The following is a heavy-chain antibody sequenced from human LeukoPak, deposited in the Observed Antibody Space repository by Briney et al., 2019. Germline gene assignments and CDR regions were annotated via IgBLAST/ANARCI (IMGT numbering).Heavy chain of an antibody. CDR2: IYSGGST. Sequence: GGSLRLSCAASGFTVSSNYMSWVRQAPGKGLEWVSVIYSGGSTYYADSVKGRFTISRDNSKNTLYLQVNSLRAEDTAVYYCASTIFGVVLYYYGMDVWGQGTTVTVSS. CDR1: GFTVSSNY. CDR3: ASTIFGVVLYYYGMDV. D-gene: IGHD3-3*01. J-gene: IGHJ6*02. V-gene: IGHV3-53*01.